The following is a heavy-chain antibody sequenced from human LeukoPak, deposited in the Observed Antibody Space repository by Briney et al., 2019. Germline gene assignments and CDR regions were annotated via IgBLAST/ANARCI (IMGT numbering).Heavy chain of an antibody. V-gene: IGHV4-59*01. CDR2: IYYSGKT. J-gene: IGHJ4*02. CDR3: ARGGLSNFDY. Sequence: PSETLSLTCTVSGGSIINYYRTWIRQPPGKGLEWIGYIYYSGKTTYNPSLMNRLTISVDTSKNQFSLKLSSVTAADTAVYYCARGGLSNFDYWGQGTLVTVSS. D-gene: IGHD3-16*01. CDR1: GGSIINYY.